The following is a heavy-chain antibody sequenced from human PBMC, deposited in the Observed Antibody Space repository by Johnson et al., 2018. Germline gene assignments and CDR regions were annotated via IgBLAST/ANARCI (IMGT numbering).Heavy chain of an antibody. Sequence: QEQLVQSGAEVKKPGSSVKVSCKASGGTFSSYAISWVRQAPGQGLEWMGGIIPIFGTANYAQKFQGRVTITADESTSTAYMELSSLRSEDTAVYYCTRDRGPHIVVVRPWDVWGQGTTVTVSS. CDR1: GGTFSSYA. D-gene: IGHD2-21*01. CDR3: TRDRGPHIVVVRPWDV. CDR2: IIPIFGTA. V-gene: IGHV1-69*01. J-gene: IGHJ6*02.